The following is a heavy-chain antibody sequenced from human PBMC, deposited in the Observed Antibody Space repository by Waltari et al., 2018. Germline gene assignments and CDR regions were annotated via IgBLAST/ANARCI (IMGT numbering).Heavy chain of an antibody. V-gene: IGHV1-8*02. CDR3: ARGRDLYANFDYNWFDP. Sequence: QVQLVQSGAEVLKPGASVKVSCQASGYTFINYEITWVRQATGQGLEWMGWMNPNSGATAYAQKFQGRITMTRDTSITTAYMELSNLRSDDTAVFYCARGRDLYANFDYNWFDPWGQGTLVTVSS. D-gene: IGHD2-8*01. CDR2: MNPNSGAT. J-gene: IGHJ5*02. CDR1: GYTFINYE.